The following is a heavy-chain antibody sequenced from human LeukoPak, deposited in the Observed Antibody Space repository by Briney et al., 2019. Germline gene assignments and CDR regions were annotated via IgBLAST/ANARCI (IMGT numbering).Heavy chain of an antibody. Sequence: SQTLSLTCTVSGGSISSGGYYWSWIRQPPGKGLWWIGEINHSGSTNYNPSLKSRVTISVDTSKNQFSLKLSSVTAADTAVYYCARSVLTSFGKDYWGQGTLVTVSS. CDR2: INHSGST. CDR3: ARSVLTSFGKDY. D-gene: IGHD4/OR15-4a*01. V-gene: IGHV4-30-2*01. CDR1: GGSISSGGYY. J-gene: IGHJ4*02.